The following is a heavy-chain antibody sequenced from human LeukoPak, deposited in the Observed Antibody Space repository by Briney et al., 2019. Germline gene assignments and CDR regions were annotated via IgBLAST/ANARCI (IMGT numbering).Heavy chain of an antibody. V-gene: IGHV1-24*01. J-gene: IGHJ4*02. CDR2: FDPEDGET. CDR1: GHTLTELC. CDR3: ATGRILWWAFDY. D-gene: IGHD2-21*01. Sequence: ASVKVSCKVSGHTLTELCMHWVRQAPGKGLEWMGGFDPEDGETIYAQKFQGRVTMTEDTSTDTAYMELSSLRSEGTAVYYCATGRILWWAFDYWGQGTLVSVSS.